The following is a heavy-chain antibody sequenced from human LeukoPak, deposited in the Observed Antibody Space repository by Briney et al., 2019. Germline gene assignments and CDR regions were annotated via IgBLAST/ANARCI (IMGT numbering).Heavy chain of an antibody. CDR2: IIPIFGTA. CDR3: ARDAYCSSTSCRDYYYGMDV. Sequence: ASVKVSCKASGGTFSSYAISWVRQAPGQGLEWMGGIIPIFGTANYAQKFQGRVTITRDTSASTAYMELSSLRSEDTAVYYCARDAYCSSTSCRDYYYGMDVWGQGTTVTVSS. CDR1: GGTFSSYA. D-gene: IGHD2-2*01. J-gene: IGHJ6*02. V-gene: IGHV1-69*05.